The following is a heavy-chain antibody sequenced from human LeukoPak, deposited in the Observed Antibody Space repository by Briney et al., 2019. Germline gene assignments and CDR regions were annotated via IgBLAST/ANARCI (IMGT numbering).Heavy chain of an antibody. D-gene: IGHD3-22*01. J-gene: IGHJ4*02. CDR3: ARCATMIESFDY. CDR1: GGSFSGYY. Sequence: SEPLSLTCAVYGGSFSGYYWSWIRQPPGKGLEWIGEINHSGSTNYNPSLKSRVTISVDTSKNQFSLKLSSVTAADTAVYYCARCATMIESFDYWGQGTLVTVSS. CDR2: INHSGST. V-gene: IGHV4-34*01.